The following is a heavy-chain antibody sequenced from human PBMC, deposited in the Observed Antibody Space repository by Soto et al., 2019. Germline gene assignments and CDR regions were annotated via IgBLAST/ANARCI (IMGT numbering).Heavy chain of an antibody. CDR3: TRGGVYTWEEFDY. CDR2: IRGQANSFAT. J-gene: IGHJ4*02. V-gene: IGHV3-73*01. Sequence: GGSLRLSCAASGFTFSGSAMHWVRQASGKGLEWVGRIRGQANSFATAYAASVKGRFTISRDDSKNTAYLQMNSLKTEDTAVYYCTRGGVYTWEEFDYWGQGTLVTVPQ. D-gene: IGHD1-20*01. CDR1: GFTFSGSA.